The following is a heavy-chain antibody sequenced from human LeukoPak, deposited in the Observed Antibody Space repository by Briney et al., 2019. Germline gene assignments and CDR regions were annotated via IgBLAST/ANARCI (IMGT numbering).Heavy chain of an antibody. CDR1: GGTFTSYA. CDR3: ARSRGYSYGDFDY. V-gene: IGHV1-69*06. CDR2: IIPIFGTA. J-gene: IGHJ4*02. D-gene: IGHD5-18*01. Sequence: SVKVSCKASGGTFTSYAISWVRQAPGQGLEWMGGIIPIFGTANYAQKFQGRVTITADKATSTAYKELSSLRYEDTAVYYCARSRGYSYGDFDYWGQGTLVTVSS.